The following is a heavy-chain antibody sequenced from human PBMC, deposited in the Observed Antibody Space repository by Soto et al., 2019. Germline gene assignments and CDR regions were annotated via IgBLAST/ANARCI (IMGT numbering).Heavy chain of an antibody. CDR2: IIPIFGTA. Sequence: ASVKVSCKASGGTFSSYAISWVRQAPGQGLEWMGGIIPIFGTANYAQKFQGRVTITADKSTSTAYMELSSLRSEDTAVYYCARTNSSIAARRDYYYGMDAWGQGTTVTVSS. J-gene: IGHJ6*02. CDR3: ARTNSSIAARRDYYYGMDA. CDR1: GGTFSSYA. D-gene: IGHD6-6*01. V-gene: IGHV1-69*06.